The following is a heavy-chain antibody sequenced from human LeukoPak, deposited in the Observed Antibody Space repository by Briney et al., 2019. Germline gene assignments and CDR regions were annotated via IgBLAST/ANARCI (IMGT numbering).Heavy chain of an antibody. D-gene: IGHD2-2*01. V-gene: IGHV1-18*01. Sequence: VKVSCKASGYTFTSYGISWVRQAPGQGLEWMGWISAYNGSTNYAQKLQGRVTMTTDTSTSTAYMELRSLRSDDTAVYYCARVQYCSSTSCEGVEDYWGQGTLVTVSS. CDR3: ARVQYCSSTSCEGVEDY. J-gene: IGHJ4*02. CDR2: ISAYNGST. CDR1: GYTFTSYG.